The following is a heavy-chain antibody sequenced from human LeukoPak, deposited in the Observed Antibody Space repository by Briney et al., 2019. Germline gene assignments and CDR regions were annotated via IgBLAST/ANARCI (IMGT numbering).Heavy chain of an antibody. CDR3: ARAPLYGSGSYLDY. V-gene: IGHV1-8*03. Sequence: ASVKVSCKASGYTFTSFDINWVRQAPGQGLEWMGWMNPNSGNTVYAQKFQGRVTITRNTSISTAYMELSSLRSEDTAVYYCARAPLYGSGSYLDYWGQGTLVTVSS. D-gene: IGHD3-10*01. J-gene: IGHJ4*02. CDR2: MNPNSGNT. CDR1: GYTFTSFD.